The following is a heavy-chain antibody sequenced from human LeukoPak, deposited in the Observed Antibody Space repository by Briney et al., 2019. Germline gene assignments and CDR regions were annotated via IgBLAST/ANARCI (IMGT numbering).Heavy chain of an antibody. CDR1: GXTFSSYS. CDR3: VRRGDY. Sequence: GGSLRLSCAASGXTFSSYSMNWVRQAPGKGLEWVSSISRNSIYIYYADSVKGRFTISRDNAKNLLYLQMNSLRAEDTAVYYCVRRGDYWGQGTLVTVSS. J-gene: IGHJ4*02. CDR2: ISRNSIYI. D-gene: IGHD3-10*01. V-gene: IGHV3-21*01.